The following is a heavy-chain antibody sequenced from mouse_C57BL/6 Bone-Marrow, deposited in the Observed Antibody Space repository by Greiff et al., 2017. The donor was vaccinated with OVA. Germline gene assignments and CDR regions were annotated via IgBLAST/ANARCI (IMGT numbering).Heavy chain of an antibody. D-gene: IGHD1-1*01. Sequence: QVQLKQPGAELVRPGSSVKLSCKASGYTFTSYWMHWVKQRPIQGLEWIGNIDPSDSETHYNQKFKDKATLTVDKSSSTAYMQLSSLTSEDSAVYYCAREGGPYYGSSYWYFDVWGIGTTVTVSS. CDR2: IDPSDSET. J-gene: IGHJ1*03. V-gene: IGHV1-52*01. CDR3: AREGGPYYGSSYWYFDV. CDR1: GYTFTSYW.